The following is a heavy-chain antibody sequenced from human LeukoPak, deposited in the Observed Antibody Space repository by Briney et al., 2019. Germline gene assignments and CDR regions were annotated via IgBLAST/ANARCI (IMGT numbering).Heavy chain of an antibody. Sequence: ASVKVSCKASGYTFTSYGISWVRQAPGQGLEWMGWISAHNGNTNYAQKLQGRVTMTTDTSTSTAYMELRSLRSDDTAVYYCARVMYHIYDSPYYDSSGPPFGPWGQGTLVTVSS. D-gene: IGHD3-22*01. V-gene: IGHV1-18*01. CDR2: ISAHNGNT. J-gene: IGHJ5*02. CDR1: GYTFTSYG. CDR3: ARVMYHIYDSPYYDSSGPPFGP.